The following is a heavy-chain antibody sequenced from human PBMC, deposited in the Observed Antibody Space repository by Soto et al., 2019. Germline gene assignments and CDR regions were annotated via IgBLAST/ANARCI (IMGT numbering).Heavy chain of an antibody. CDR3: ARVTLYSHQDYGMDV. CDR1: GGSISSSNW. D-gene: IGHD4-4*01. CDR2: IYHSGST. V-gene: IGHV4-4*02. J-gene: IGHJ6*02. Sequence: SETLSLTCAVSGGSISSSNWWSWVRQPPGKGLEWIGEIYHSGSTNYNPSLKRRVIISVDKSKNQFSLKLSSVTAADTAVYYCARVTLYSHQDYGMDVWGQGTTVTVSS.